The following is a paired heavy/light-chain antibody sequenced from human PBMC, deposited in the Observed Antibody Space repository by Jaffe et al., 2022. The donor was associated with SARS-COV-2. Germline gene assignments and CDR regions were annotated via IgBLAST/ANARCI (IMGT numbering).Light chain of an antibody. CDR2: DAY. Sequence: EIVLTQSPATLSLSPGERATLSCRASQTVSNFLAWYQQKPGQAPRLLIYDAYNRATGIPARFSGSGSGTDFTLTISSLEPEDFATYYCHHRGNWPRTFGQGTKVEIK. V-gene: IGKV3-11*01. CDR1: QTVSNF. CDR3: HHRGNWPRT. J-gene: IGKJ1*01.
Heavy chain of an antibody. Sequence: EVQLLESGGGLVQPGGSLRLSCAASGFTFSTYAMTWVRQAPGKGLEWVSDISSSDGNAYYADSVKGRFTVSRDNSKNTLYLQMNSLRAEDTATYYCAKDRANNCYPVCAFEIWGPGTMVTVSS. D-gene: IGHD2-21*02. CDR2: ISSSDGNA. J-gene: IGHJ3*02. CDR1: GFTFSTYA. CDR3: AKDRANNCYPVCAFEI. V-gene: IGHV3-23*01.